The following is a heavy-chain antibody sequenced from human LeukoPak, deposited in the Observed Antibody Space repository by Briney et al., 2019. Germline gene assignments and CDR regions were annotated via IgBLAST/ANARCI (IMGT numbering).Heavy chain of an antibody. Sequence: TSETLSLTCTVSGGSISSGGYYCSWIRQHPGKGLEWIGYIYYSGSTYYNPSLKSRVTISVDTSKNLFSLKLSSVTAADTAVYYSAILMRGYSGYDWAYYFDYWGQGTLVTVSS. D-gene: IGHD5-12*01. CDR3: AILMRGYSGYDWAYYFDY. CDR1: GGSISSGGYY. V-gene: IGHV4-31*03. CDR2: IYYSGST. J-gene: IGHJ4*02.